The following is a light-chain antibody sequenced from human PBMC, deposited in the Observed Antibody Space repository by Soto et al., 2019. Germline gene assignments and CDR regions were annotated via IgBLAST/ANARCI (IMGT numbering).Light chain of an antibody. J-gene: IGKJ3*01. V-gene: IGKV3-20*01. Sequence: EIVLTQSPGTLSLSPGERATLSCRASQSVSSSYLAWYQQKPGQAPRLLIYGASSRATGIPDRFSGSGSGTDFTLTISRLEPEDFAMYYCQQYGSSLFTFGLGTKVDIK. CDR2: GAS. CDR3: QQYGSSLFT. CDR1: QSVSSSY.